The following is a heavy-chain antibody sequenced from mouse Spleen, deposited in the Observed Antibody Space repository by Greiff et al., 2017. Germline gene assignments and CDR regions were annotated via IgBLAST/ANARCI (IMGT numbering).Heavy chain of an antibody. V-gene: IGHV5-17*01. CDR2: ISSGSSTT. CDR1: GFTFSDYG. J-gene: IGHJ1*03. Sequence: EVQRVESGGGLVKPGGSLKLSCAASGFTFSDYGMHWVRQAPEKGLEWVAYISSGSSTTNYADTVKGRFTISRDNARNTLFLQMTSLRSEDTAMYYCASGAWYFDVWGTGTTVTVSS. D-gene: IGHD3-1*01. CDR3: ASGAWYFDV.